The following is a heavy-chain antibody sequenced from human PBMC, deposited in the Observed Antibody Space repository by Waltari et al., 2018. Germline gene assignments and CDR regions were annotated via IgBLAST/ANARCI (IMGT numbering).Heavy chain of an antibody. CDR2: ISDGGGRT. J-gene: IGHJ4*02. V-gene: IGHV3-23*01. CDR3: LRGTNGDY. CDR1: GFTFSTYV. D-gene: IGHD1-26*01. Sequence: EVQLLESGGGLVQPGGSLRLSCAASGFTFSTYVMSWVRQAPGKGLEWVSFISDGGGRTYYADSAKGRFTISRDNSKNTLYLQMNSLTAEDTALYYCLRGTNGDYWGQGTLVTVSA.